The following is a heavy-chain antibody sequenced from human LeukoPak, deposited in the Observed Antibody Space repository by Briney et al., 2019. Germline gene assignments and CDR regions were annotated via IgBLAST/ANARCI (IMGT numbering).Heavy chain of an antibody. CDR1: GFTFDDYG. CDR2: INWNGGST. Sequence: GGSLRLSCAASGFTFDDYGMSWVRHAPGKGLEWVAGINWNGGSTGYADSVKGRFTISRDNAKNSLYLQMNSLRAEDTALYYCARTPLPLGGSYLSYFDYWGQGTLVTVSS. J-gene: IGHJ4*02. D-gene: IGHD1-26*01. CDR3: ARTPLPLGGSYLSYFDY. V-gene: IGHV3-20*04.